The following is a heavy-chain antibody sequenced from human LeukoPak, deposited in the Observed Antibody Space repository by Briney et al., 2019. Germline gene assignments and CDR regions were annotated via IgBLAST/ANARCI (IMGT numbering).Heavy chain of an antibody. CDR2: INHGGNT. J-gene: IGHJ4*02. CDR1: GYSISSGYY. CDR3: ARVPVGTTRGFDY. Sequence: PSETLSLTCIVSGYSISSGYYWGWIRQPPGKGLEWIGSINHGGNTYYNPSLKSRVTMSVDMSNNQFSLNLRSVTASDTALYYCARVPVGTTRGFDYWGPGTLVIVSS. D-gene: IGHD4-17*01. V-gene: IGHV4-38-2*02.